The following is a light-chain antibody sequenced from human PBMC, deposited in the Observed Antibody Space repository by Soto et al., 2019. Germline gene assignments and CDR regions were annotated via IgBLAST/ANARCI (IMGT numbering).Light chain of an antibody. CDR2: GAF. J-gene: IGKJ1*01. CDR1: QSVSSN. CDR3: QQYNDWPLT. Sequence: EIVMTQSPVTLSVSPGERATLSCRASQSVSSNLDWYQQKPGQAPSLLIYGAFTRATGIPARFSGTGSGTECTLTISSLQSEDFALYYCQQYNDWPLTFGQGTKVDI. V-gene: IGKV3-15*01.